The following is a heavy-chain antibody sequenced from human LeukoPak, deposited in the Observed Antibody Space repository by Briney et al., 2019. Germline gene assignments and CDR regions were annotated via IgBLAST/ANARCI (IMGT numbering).Heavy chain of an antibody. V-gene: IGHV3-23*01. CDR2: ISGSGGST. CDR1: GFTFSSYA. Sequence: GGSLRLSCAASGFTFSSYAMSWVRQAPGRGLEWVSAISGSGGSTYYADSVKGRFTISRDNSKNTLYLQMNSLRAEDTAVYYCAKVFRSQIGEGSGYIFDYWGQGTLVTVSS. D-gene: IGHD3-22*01. CDR3: AKVFRSQIGEGSGYIFDY. J-gene: IGHJ4*02.